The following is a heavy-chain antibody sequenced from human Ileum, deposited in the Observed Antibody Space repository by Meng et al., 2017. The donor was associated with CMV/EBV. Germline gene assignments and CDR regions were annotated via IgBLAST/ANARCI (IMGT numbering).Heavy chain of an antibody. J-gene: IGHJ4*02. CDR2: IYWDDDK. D-gene: IGHD1-1*01. CDR3: AQTGPVRDYFQS. V-gene: IGHV2-5*02. Sequence: HIPRKQSRPTFLQPPQPLTLTCTFSWFSLTRSGMGVGWIRQPPGKALDWLALIYWDDDKRYSPSLNNRLTITKDASKNQVVLSMTSMGPVDTATYYCAQTGPVRDYFQSWGQGTLVTVSS. CDR1: WFSLTRSGMG.